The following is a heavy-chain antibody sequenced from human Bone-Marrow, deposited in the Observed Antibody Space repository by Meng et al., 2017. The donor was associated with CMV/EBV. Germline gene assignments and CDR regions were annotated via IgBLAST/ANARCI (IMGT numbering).Heavy chain of an antibody. J-gene: IGHJ3*02. CDR1: GFTFSSYA. V-gene: IGHV3-30*04. CDR3: ARDGQYYDFWSGFLDVAFDI. Sequence: GGSLRXSCAASGFTFSSYAMHWVRQAPGKGLEWVAVISYDGSNKYYADSVKGRFTISRDNSKNTLYLQMNSLRAEDTAVYYCARDGQYYDFWSGFLDVAFDIWGQGTMVTVSS. CDR2: ISYDGSNK. D-gene: IGHD3-3*01.